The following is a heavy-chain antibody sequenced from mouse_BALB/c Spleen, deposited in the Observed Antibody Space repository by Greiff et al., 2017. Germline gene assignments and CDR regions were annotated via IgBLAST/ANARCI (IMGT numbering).Heavy chain of an antibody. CDR1: GFTFSDYY. Sequence: EVMLVESGGGLVKPGGSLKLSCAASGFTFSDYYMYWVRQTPEKRLEWVATISDGGSYTYYPDSVKGRFTISRDNAKNNLYLQMSSLKSEDTAMYYCARGLLRDAMDYWGQGTSVTVSS. J-gene: IGHJ4*01. D-gene: IGHD3-1*01. V-gene: IGHV5-4*02. CDR3: ARGLLRDAMDY. CDR2: ISDGGSYT.